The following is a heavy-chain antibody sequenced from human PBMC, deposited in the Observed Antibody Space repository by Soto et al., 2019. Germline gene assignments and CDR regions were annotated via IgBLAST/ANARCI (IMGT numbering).Heavy chain of an antibody. V-gene: IGHV3-23*01. CDR2: ISGSGDNT. D-gene: IGHD2-8*02. J-gene: IGHJ4*02. Sequence: ETLRLSXAASKFTFSTYAMTWVRQAPGKGLEWVSDISGSGDNTYYADSVKGRFTISRDNSKSTLYLQMNSLRAEDTAVYYCAKDMVHCTGTRCARYFEKWGRGTLVTVSS. CDR3: AKDMVHCTGTRCARYFEK. CDR1: KFTFSTYA.